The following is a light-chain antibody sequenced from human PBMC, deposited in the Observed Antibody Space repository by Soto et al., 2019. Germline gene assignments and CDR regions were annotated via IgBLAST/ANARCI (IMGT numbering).Light chain of an antibody. V-gene: IGLV3-1*01. J-gene: IGLJ2*01. CDR2: QDR. CDR1: KLGDKY. Sequence: SYELTQPPSVSVSPGQTASITCSGDKLGDKYACWYQQKPGQSPVLVIYQDRKRPSGIPERFSGSNSGNTATLTISGTQGMDEADYYCQAWDSSTAVVFGGGTKLTVL. CDR3: QAWDSSTAVV.